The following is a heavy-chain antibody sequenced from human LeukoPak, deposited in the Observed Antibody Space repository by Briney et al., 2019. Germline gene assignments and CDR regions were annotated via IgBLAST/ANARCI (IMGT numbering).Heavy chain of an antibody. J-gene: IGHJ5*02. V-gene: IGHV4-59*01. D-gene: IGHD1-26*01. CDR1: GGSISSYY. CDR2: IYYSGST. CDR3: AKYGSGSYTFWFDP. Sequence: SETLSLTCTVSGGSISSYYWSGVRQPPGKGLEWIGYIYYSGSTNYNPSLKSRVTISVDTSKNQFSLKLSSVTAADTAVYYCAKYGSGSYTFWFDPWGQGTLVTVSS.